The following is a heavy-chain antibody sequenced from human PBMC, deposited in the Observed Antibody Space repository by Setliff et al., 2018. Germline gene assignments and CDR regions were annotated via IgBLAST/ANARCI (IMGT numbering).Heavy chain of an antibody. V-gene: IGHV1-69-2*01. D-gene: IGHD3-10*01. CDR2: IDPRDDFT. CDR1: GYSFSDFY. Sequence: ASVKVSCKASGYSFSDFYMHWVRQVPGEGLEALGRIDPRDDFTVYAERFKDRLTITADTSTDTSYMELSSLRSEDTAVYFCVRGKKLITMVRGVILGGRYYYYYMDVWGKGTTVTVSS. CDR3: VRGKKLITMVRGVILGGRYYYYYMDV. J-gene: IGHJ6*03.